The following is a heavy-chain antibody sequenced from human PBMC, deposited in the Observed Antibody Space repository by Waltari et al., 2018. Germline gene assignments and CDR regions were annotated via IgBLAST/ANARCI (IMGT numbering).Heavy chain of an antibody. V-gene: IGHV4-39*01. J-gene: IGHJ4*02. CDR1: DTSIAADYFF. CDR3: AKHPNSLYYFDS. Sequence: HLQLQEWGPKLVKPPETLYLTCSLSDTSIAADYFFWAWVRQSPGQGLELIGSFLSSGQTYYNPSLKDRVTVSLDASKDQFSLKLTSMTAADTAVYFCAKHPNSLYYFDSWGQGTLVAVSS. CDR2: FLSSGQT. D-gene: IGHD2-2*02.